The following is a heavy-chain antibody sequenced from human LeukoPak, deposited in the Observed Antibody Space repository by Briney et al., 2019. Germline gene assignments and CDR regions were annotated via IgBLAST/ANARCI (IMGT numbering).Heavy chain of an antibody. Sequence: PSETLSLTCAVYGGSFSGYYWSWIRQPPGKGLEWIGEINHSGSTNYNTSLKSRVTISVDTSKNQFSLKLSSVTAADTAVYYCARDLAAMVRSGAFDIWGQGTMVTVSS. D-gene: IGHD5-18*01. CDR1: GGSFSGYY. V-gene: IGHV4-34*01. J-gene: IGHJ3*02. CDR3: ARDLAAMVRSGAFDI. CDR2: INHSGST.